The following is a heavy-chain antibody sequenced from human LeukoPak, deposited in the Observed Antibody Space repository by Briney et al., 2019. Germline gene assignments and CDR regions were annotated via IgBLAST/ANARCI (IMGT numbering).Heavy chain of an antibody. V-gene: IGHV4-59*01. Sequence: PSETLSLTCTVSGTSISDYYWSWIRQPPGKGLEWIGYIYYTGTTNYNPSLKSRVTIPVDTSKNQFSLKLTSVTAADTAVYYCARGHRGLGYWGQGTLVSVSS. CDR2: IYYTGTT. CDR1: GTSISDYY. J-gene: IGHJ4*02. CDR3: ARGHRGLGY. D-gene: IGHD3-16*01.